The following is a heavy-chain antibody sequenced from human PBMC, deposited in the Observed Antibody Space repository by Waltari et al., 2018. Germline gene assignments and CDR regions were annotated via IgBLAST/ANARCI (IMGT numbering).Heavy chain of an antibody. D-gene: IGHD2-15*01. Sequence: QVQLVQSGAEVKKPGSSVKVSCKASGGTFSSSAICWVRQAPGQGLEWMGGVIPILGIANYAQKFQGRVTITASESTSTAYMELSSLRSEDTAVYYCARRYCSGGNCYSGVYYYYMDVWGKGTTVTVSS. CDR3: ARRYCSGGNCYSGVYYYYMDV. CDR1: GGTFSSSA. V-gene: IGHV1-69*04. J-gene: IGHJ6*03. CDR2: VIPILGIA.